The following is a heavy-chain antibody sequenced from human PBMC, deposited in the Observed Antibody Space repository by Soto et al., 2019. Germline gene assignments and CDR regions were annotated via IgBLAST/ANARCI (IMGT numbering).Heavy chain of an antibody. CDR3: ASWVYDGLTVYSYVY. CDR1: GGTFNNYG. D-gene: IGHD3-9*01. V-gene: IGHV1-69*01. CDR2: IIPMIGST. J-gene: IGHJ4*02. Sequence: QVQLVQSGAEVKKPGSSVKVSCKASGGTFNNYGMGWVRQAPGQGLEWMGGIIPMIGSTNYAQKFQGRLTRTAYASRSTVYMDLRSRRSEETAGYSCASWVYDGLTVYSYVYWVQGPFVTVS.